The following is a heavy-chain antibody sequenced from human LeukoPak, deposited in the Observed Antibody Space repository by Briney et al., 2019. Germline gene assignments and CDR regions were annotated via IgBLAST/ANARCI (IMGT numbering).Heavy chain of an antibody. Sequence: SEXLSLTCTVSGGSISSGRYYWRWLRQPAGKGREWIGRIYTSGSTNYNPSLKSRVTISVDTSKNQFSLKLSSVTAADTAVYYCARDVFMYYDFWSGYDAFDIWGQGTMVTVSS. V-gene: IGHV4-61*02. J-gene: IGHJ3*02. D-gene: IGHD3-3*01. CDR2: IYTSGST. CDR1: GGSISSGRYY. CDR3: ARDVFMYYDFWSGYDAFDI.